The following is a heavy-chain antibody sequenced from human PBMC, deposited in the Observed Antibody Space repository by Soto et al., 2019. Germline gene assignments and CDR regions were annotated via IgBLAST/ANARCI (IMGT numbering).Heavy chain of an antibody. V-gene: IGHV4-31*03. Sequence: QVQLQESGPGLVKPSQTLSLTCTVSGGSISSGGYYWSWIRQHPGKGLEWIGYIYYSGSTYYNPSLKSRVTISVDTSKNQFSLKLSSVTAADTAVYYCAREGYCSGGSCYPVGWFDPWGQGTLVTVSS. CDR3: AREGYCSGGSCYPVGWFDP. D-gene: IGHD2-15*01. J-gene: IGHJ5*02. CDR2: IYYSGST. CDR1: GGSISSGGYY.